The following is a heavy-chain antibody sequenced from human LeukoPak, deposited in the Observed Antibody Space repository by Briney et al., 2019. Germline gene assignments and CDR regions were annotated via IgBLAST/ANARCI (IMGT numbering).Heavy chain of an antibody. Sequence: GGSLRLSCAASGFTFSSYGMHWVRQAPGKGLEWVANIKQDGSEKYYVDSVKGRFTISRDNAKNSLYLQMNSLRAEDTAVYYCARDNKYYYDSSGYYYVIDYFDYWGQGTLVTVSS. CDR1: GFTFSSYG. CDR3: ARDNKYYYDSSGYYYVIDYFDY. J-gene: IGHJ4*02. V-gene: IGHV3-7*03. D-gene: IGHD3-22*01. CDR2: IKQDGSEK.